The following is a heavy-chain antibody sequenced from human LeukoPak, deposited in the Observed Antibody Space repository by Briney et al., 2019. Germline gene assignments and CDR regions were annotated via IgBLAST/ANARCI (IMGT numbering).Heavy chain of an antibody. CDR2: INPKSGDT. D-gene: IGHD4/OR15-4a*01. V-gene: IGHV1-2*02. CDR3: VPSANYYYFDY. Sequence: ASVKVSCKASGYTFTNYYMHWVRQAPGLGFEWMGWINPKSGDTSYPQKFQGRLTMTRDTSISTAYMELSRLRSDDTAVYYCVPSANYYYFDYWGQGTLVTVSS. J-gene: IGHJ4*02. CDR1: GYTFTNYY.